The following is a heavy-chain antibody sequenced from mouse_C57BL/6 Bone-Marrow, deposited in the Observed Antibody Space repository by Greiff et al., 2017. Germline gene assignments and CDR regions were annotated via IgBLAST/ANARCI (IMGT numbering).Heavy chain of an antibody. D-gene: IGHD1-1*01. V-gene: IGHV1-76*01. J-gene: IGHJ3*01. CDR2: IYPGSGNT. CDR3: ARYEDYYGSFAY. Sequence: VQRVESGAELVRPGASVKLSCKASGYTFTDYYINWVKQRPGQGLEWIARIYPGSGNTYYNEKFKGKATLTAEKSSSTAYMQLSSLTSEDSAVYFCARYEDYYGSFAYWGQGTLVTVSA. CDR1: GYTFTDYY.